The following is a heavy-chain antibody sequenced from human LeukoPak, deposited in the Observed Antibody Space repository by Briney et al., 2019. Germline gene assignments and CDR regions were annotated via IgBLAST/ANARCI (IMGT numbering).Heavy chain of an antibody. CDR3: AREDYYGSGHMDV. V-gene: IGHV4-39*07. J-gene: IGHJ6*03. CDR1: GGSISSSSYY. Sequence: SETLSLTCTVSGGSISSSSYYWGWIRQPPGKGLEWIGSIYHSGSTYYNPSLKSRVTISVDTSKNQFSLKLSSVTAADTAVYYCAREDYYGSGHMDVWGKGTTVTVS. D-gene: IGHD3-10*01. CDR2: IYHSGST.